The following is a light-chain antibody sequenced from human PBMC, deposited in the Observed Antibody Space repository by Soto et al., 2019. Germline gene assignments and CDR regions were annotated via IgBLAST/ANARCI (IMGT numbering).Light chain of an antibody. Sequence: QPALTQPASVSGSPGQSITISCTGTSSDVGDYPYVSWYQQHPGKVPKLIIYEVTNRPSGVTSRFSGSKSENTASLTISGLQAEDEADYYCSSYSATNTLVFGSGTKVTVL. CDR2: EVT. CDR1: SSDVGDYPY. CDR3: SSYSATNTLV. J-gene: IGLJ1*01. V-gene: IGLV2-14*01.